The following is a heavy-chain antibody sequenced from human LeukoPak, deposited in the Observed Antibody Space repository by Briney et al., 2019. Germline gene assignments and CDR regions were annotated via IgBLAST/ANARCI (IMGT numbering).Heavy chain of an antibody. CDR1: GYTFTGYY. CDR3: ARGYDMTTRELDC. CDR2: INTNTGNP. J-gene: IGHJ4*02. Sequence: ASVKVSCKASGYTFTGYYMHWVRQAPGQGLEWMGWINTNTGNPTYAQGFTGRFVFSLDTSVSTAYLQISSLKAEDTAVYYCARGYDMTTRELDCWGQGTLVTVSS. D-gene: IGHD4-17*01. V-gene: IGHV7-4-1*02.